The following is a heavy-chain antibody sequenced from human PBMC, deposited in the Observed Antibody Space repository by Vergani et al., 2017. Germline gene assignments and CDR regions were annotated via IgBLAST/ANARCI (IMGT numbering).Heavy chain of an antibody. J-gene: IGHJ4*02. CDR3: AREPAERPAGFDY. D-gene: IGHD1-14*01. V-gene: IGHV3-30*02. CDR1: GFTFNRFG. Sequence: QVQLVQSRGGVVQPGGSLRLSCVASGFTFNRFGMQWVRQAPGKGLEWVAYVLFDGSNKYYADSVKGRFTISRDNSKNTLYLQMNSLRAEDTAVYYCAREPAERPAGFDYWGQGTLVTVSS. CDR2: VLFDGSNK.